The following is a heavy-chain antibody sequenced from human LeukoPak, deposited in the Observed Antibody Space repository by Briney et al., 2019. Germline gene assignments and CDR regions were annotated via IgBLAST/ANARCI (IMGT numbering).Heavy chain of an antibody. Sequence: GGSLRLSCAASGFTFSDHYMDWVRQAPGKGLEWVGRTRNKANSYTTEYAASVKGRFTILRDDSKNSLYLQMNSLKTEDTAVYYCARGRKVRGVIGHADQNWFDPWGQGTLVTVSS. D-gene: IGHD3-10*01. CDR3: ARGRKVRGVIGHADQNWFDP. CDR2: TRNKANSYTT. V-gene: IGHV3-72*01. J-gene: IGHJ5*02. CDR1: GFTFSDHY.